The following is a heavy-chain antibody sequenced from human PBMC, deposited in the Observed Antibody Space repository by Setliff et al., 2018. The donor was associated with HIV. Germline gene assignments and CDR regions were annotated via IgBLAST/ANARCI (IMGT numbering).Heavy chain of an antibody. CDR3: ARASAFRDGWYLTHGAFDI. D-gene: IGHD6-19*01. Sequence: SETLSLTCAVSGYSISSGCYWGWIRQPPGKGLEWIGSVFHSGSTDYNPSLKSRVTISIDTSKRQFSLNLISVTAADTAVYDCARASAFRDGWYLTHGAFDIWGQGTMVTVSS. V-gene: IGHV4-38-2*01. CDR1: GYSISSGCY. J-gene: IGHJ3*02. CDR2: VFHSGST.